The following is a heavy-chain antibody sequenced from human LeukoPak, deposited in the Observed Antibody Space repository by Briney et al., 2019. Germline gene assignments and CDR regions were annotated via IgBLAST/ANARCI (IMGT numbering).Heavy chain of an antibody. J-gene: IGHJ3*01. Sequence: ASVKVSCKASGYTFATHYMHWVRQAPGQGLEWMGIINPSGDSTTYAQKFQGRVTMARDTSTSTVYMELNSLRSDGTAVYYCARGVLSLPRSANDLWGQGTMVTVSS. V-gene: IGHV1-46*01. CDR2: INPSGDST. CDR1: GYTFATHY. D-gene: IGHD3-9*01. CDR3: ARGVLSLPRSANDL.